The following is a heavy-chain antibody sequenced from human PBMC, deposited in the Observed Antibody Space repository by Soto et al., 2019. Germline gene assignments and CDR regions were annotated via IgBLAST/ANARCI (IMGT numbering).Heavy chain of an antibody. J-gene: IGHJ3*02. Sequence: PGGSLRLSCAASGFTFSSYEMNWVRQAPGKGLEWLSYISNSGSTIYYADSVKGRFTISRDNAKNSLYLQMNSLRAEDTAVYYCAKGQYYDSSGYYAAVLNAFDIWGQGTMVTVSS. CDR2: ISNSGSTI. CDR1: GFTFSSYE. CDR3: AKGQYYDSSGYYAAVLNAFDI. D-gene: IGHD3-22*01. V-gene: IGHV3-48*03.